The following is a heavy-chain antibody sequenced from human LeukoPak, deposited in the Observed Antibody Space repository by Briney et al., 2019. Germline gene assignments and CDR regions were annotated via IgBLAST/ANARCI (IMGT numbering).Heavy chain of an antibody. CDR2: IYTSGST. J-gene: IGHJ4*02. CDR3: ASEYSSSSPFDY. Sequence: SETLSLTCTVSGGSLSSGSYYWSWIRQPAGKGLEWIGRIYTSGSTNYNPSLKSRVTISVDTSKNQFSLKLSSVTAADTAVYYCASEYSSSSPFDYWGQGTLVTVSS. V-gene: IGHV4-61*02. CDR1: GGSLSSGSYY. D-gene: IGHD6-13*01.